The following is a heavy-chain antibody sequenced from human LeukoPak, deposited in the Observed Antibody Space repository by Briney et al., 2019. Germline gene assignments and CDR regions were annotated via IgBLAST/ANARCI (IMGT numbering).Heavy chain of an antibody. CDR2: INHSGST. V-gene: IGHV4-34*01. D-gene: IGHD1-26*01. Sequence: SETLSLTCAVYGGSFSGYYWSWIRQPPGKGLEWIGEINHSGSTNQNPSLKSRVTISVDTSKNQFSLKLSSVTAADTAVYYCARRSGGTYYVSLDPWGQGTLVTVSS. CDR3: ARRSGGTYYVSLDP. J-gene: IGHJ5*02. CDR1: GGSFSGYY.